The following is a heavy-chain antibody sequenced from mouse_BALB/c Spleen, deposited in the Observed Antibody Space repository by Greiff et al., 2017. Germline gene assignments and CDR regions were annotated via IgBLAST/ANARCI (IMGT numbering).Heavy chain of an antibody. V-gene: IGHV5-9-4*01. CDR3: ARGAYYGNFSFDY. CDR2: ISSGGSYT. J-gene: IGHJ2*01. Sequence: EVQVVESGGGLVKPGGSLKLSCAASGFTFSSYAMSWVRQSPEKRLEWVAEISSGGSYTYYPDTVTGRFTISRDNAKNTLYLEMSSLRSEDTAMYYCARGAYYGNFSFDYWGQGTTLTVSS. CDR1: GFTFSSYA. D-gene: IGHD2-10*01.